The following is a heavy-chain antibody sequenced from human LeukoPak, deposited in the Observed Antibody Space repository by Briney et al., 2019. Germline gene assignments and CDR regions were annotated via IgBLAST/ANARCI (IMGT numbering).Heavy chain of an antibody. D-gene: IGHD2-21*02. CDR1: GFTFSNAW. V-gene: IGHV3-15*01. CDR3: STEGLAYCDGDCYS. CDR2: IKSKPDGGTT. J-gene: IGHJ5*02. Sequence: GGSLRLSCAASGFTFSNAWMSWVRQAPGKGLEWVGHIKSKPDGGTTDYAAPVKGRFTISRDDSKNTLYLQMNTLKTEDTAVYYCSTEGLAYCDGDCYSWGEGTLVTVSS.